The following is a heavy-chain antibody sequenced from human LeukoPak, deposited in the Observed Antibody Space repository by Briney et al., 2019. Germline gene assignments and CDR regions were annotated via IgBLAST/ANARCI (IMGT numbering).Heavy chain of an antibody. V-gene: IGHV1-8*01. Sequence: ASVKVSCKASGYTFTSYDINWVRQATGQGLEWMGWMNPNSGNTGYAQKFQGRVTMSRNTSISTAYMELSSLRSEDTAVYYCARTYYYDSSGYPYGMDVWGQGTTVTVSS. CDR2: MNPNSGNT. J-gene: IGHJ6*02. CDR3: ARTYYYDSSGYPYGMDV. D-gene: IGHD3-22*01. CDR1: GYTFTSYD.